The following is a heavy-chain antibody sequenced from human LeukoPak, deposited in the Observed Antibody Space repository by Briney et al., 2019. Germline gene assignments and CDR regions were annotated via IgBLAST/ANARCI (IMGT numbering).Heavy chain of an antibody. Sequence: GGSLRLSCAASGITLSSYSMNWVRQAPGKGLEWVSSISSSSSYIYYADSVKGRYTISRDNAKNSLYLQMNSLRAEDTAVYYCARDKAVAGHPFDYWGQGTLVTVSS. V-gene: IGHV3-21*01. J-gene: IGHJ4*02. CDR2: ISSSSSYI. CDR3: ARDKAVAGHPFDY. CDR1: GITLSSYS. D-gene: IGHD6-19*01.